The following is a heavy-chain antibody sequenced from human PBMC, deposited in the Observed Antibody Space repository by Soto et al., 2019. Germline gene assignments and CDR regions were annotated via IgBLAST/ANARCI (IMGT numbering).Heavy chain of an antibody. CDR2: ISDDGSTT. CDR3: ARGGGGGVDVVGQVPRGMDV. V-gene: IGHV3-74*01. J-gene: IGHJ6*02. D-gene: IGHD2-2*01. CDR1: GFTFSTYW. Sequence: EVQVVESGGDLVQPGGSLRLSCAASGFTFSTYWMHWVREVPGKGLLWVSRISDDGSTTSYAGSVKGRFTISRDNAKNTVYVQMNKLRVEDTAVYYCARGGGGGVDVVGQVPRGMDVWGQGTTVAVSS.